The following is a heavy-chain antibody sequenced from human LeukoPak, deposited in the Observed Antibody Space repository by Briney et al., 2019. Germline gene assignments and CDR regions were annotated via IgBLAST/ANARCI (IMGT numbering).Heavy chain of an antibody. CDR2: FKTDGSTT. Sequence: PGGSLRLSCAASGFTFNSYWMHWVRQAPGKGLVWVSLFKTDGSTTRCADSVKGRFTISRDNAKNTLYLQMNSLRAEDTAVYYCARSTSQGFDYWGQGTPVIVSS. V-gene: IGHV3-74*01. CDR1: GFTFNSYW. CDR3: ARSTSQGFDY. J-gene: IGHJ4*02.